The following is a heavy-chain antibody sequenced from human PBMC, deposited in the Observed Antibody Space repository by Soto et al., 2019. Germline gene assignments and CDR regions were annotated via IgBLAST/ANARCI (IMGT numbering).Heavy chain of an antibody. Sequence: QVQLQESGPGLVKPSQTLSLTCTVSGGSISSGGYYWSWIRQHPGKGLEWIGYIDYSGSTYYNPSLKSRVTISVDTSKNQFSLKLSSVTAADTAVYYCARVGYCSGGSCSDYYYYYMDVWGKGTTVTFSS. D-gene: IGHD2-15*01. CDR1: GGSISSGGYY. J-gene: IGHJ6*03. V-gene: IGHV4-31*03. CDR2: IDYSGST. CDR3: ARVGYCSGGSCSDYYYYYMDV.